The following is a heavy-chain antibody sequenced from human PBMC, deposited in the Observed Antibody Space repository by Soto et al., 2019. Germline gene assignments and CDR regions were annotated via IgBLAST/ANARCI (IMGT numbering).Heavy chain of an antibody. CDR1: GFTFSTYG. CDR3: ARWTYYDSSGYYYVFDY. CDR2: MWFDGKHQ. D-gene: IGHD3-22*01. V-gene: IGHV3-33*01. J-gene: IGHJ4*02. Sequence: GGSLRLSCAASGFTFSTYGMHWVRQAPGKGLEWVAVMWFDGKHQYYADSVKGRFTISRDNSKNTLYLQMNSLRADDTALYYCARWTYYDSSGYYYVFDYWGQGTLVTVS.